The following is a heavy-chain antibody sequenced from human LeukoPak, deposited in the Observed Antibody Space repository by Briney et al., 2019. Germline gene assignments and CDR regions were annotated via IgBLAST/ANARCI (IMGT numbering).Heavy chain of an antibody. D-gene: IGHD3-22*01. Sequence: GGSLRLSCAASGFTFSSYAVSWVRQAPGKGLEWVSAISGSGGSTYYVDSVKGRFTISRDNSKNTLYLQMNSLRAEDTAVYYCAKDNDSSGYYDYWGQGTLVTVSS. CDR2: ISGSGGST. V-gene: IGHV3-23*01. J-gene: IGHJ4*02. CDR1: GFTFSSYA. CDR3: AKDNDSSGYYDY.